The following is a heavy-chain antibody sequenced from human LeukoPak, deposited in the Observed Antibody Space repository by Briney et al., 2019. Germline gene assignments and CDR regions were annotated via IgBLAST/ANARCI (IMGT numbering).Heavy chain of an antibody. D-gene: IGHD6-13*01. CDR2: IYYTGTT. Sequence: SETLSLTCSVSGGSINSYYWTWIRQPPGKGLEWIGYIYYTGTTNYNPSLESRVTMSVDTSENQFSLKLSSVTAADTAVYYCARARGISAAVHYWGQGTLVTVSS. CDR3: ARARGISAAVHY. V-gene: IGHV4-59*01. CDR1: GGSINSYY. J-gene: IGHJ4*02.